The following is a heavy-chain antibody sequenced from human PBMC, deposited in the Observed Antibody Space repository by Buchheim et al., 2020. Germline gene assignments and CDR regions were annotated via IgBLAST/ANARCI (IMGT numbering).Heavy chain of an antibody. J-gene: IGHJ3*02. Sequence: QVQLVESGGGVVQPGRSLRLSCAASGFTFSSYGMHWVRQAPGKGLEWVAVIWYDGSNKYYADPVKGRFTISRDNYKNTLYLQMNSLRAEDTAVYYCARETYYYGSGSVAFDIWGQGT. CDR2: IWYDGSNK. V-gene: IGHV3-33*01. CDR1: GFTFSSYG. CDR3: ARETYYYGSGSVAFDI. D-gene: IGHD3-10*01.